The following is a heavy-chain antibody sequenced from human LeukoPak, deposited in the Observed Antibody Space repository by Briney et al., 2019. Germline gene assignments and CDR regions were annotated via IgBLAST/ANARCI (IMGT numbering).Heavy chain of an antibody. CDR1: GGSISSGGYY. V-gene: IGHV4-31*03. CDR3: ARDQLLRAFDI. Sequence: SETLSLTCTVSGGSISSGGYYWSWIRQHPGKGLEWIGYIYYSGSTYYNPSLKSRVTISVDTPKNQFSLKLSSVTAADTAVYYCARDQLLRAFDIWGQGTMVTVSS. D-gene: IGHD5-24*01. J-gene: IGHJ3*02. CDR2: IYYSGST.